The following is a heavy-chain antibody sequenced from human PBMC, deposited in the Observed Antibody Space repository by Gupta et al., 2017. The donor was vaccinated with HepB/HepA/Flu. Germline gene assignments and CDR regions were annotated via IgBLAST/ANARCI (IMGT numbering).Heavy chain of an antibody. CDR2: ISSSGSTI. Sequence: EVQLVESGGGLVQPGGSLRLSCAASGFTFSSYEMNWVRQAPGKGLEWVSYISSSGSTIYYADSVKGRVTISRDNAKNSLYRQMNSLRAEDTAVYYCARDQILSSSLYRGGAGMDVWGQGTTVTVSS. CDR3: ARDQILSSSLYRGGAGMDV. V-gene: IGHV3-48*03. J-gene: IGHJ6*02. CDR1: GFTFSSYE. D-gene: IGHD6-13*01.